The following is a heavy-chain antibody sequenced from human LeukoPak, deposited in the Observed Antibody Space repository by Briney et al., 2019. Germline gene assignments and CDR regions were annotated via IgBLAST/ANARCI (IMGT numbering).Heavy chain of an antibody. Sequence: HPGSSLRLSCAASGFTFSSYAMHWVRQAPGKGLEWVAVTSFDGSNKYYADSVKGRFTISRDNSKNTLYLQMNSLRVEDTAVYYCARAQIWFGEPNFDCWGQGTLVTVSS. CDR3: ARAQIWFGEPNFDC. CDR2: TSFDGSNK. D-gene: IGHD3-10*01. CDR1: GFTFSSYA. J-gene: IGHJ4*02. V-gene: IGHV3-30-3*01.